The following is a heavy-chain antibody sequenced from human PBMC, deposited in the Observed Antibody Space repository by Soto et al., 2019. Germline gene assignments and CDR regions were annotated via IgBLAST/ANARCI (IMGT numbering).Heavy chain of an antibody. Sequence: GGSLRLSCAASGFTFSSYSMNWVRQAPGKGLEWVSSISSSSSYIYYADSAKGRFTISRDNAKNSLYLQMNSLRAEDTAVYYCVPVGSRGREYFQHWGQGTLVTVSS. D-gene: IGHD6-19*01. CDR1: GFTFSSYS. CDR2: ISSSSSYI. V-gene: IGHV3-21*01. J-gene: IGHJ1*01. CDR3: VPVGSRGREYFQH.